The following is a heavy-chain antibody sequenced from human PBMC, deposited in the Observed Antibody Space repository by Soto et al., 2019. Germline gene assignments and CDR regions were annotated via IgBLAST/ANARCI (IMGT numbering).Heavy chain of an antibody. V-gene: IGHV3-48*02. Sequence: ESGGDLVQPGGSLRLSCAGSGFTLNSYSMNWVRQAPGKGLEWVSYLSISRSTIYYADSVKGRFTISRDDAKNSLYLQMNSLRDDDTAVYFCVRGRSDSLMDVWGQGTTVTVSS. CDR2: LSISRSTI. CDR3: VRGRSDSLMDV. CDR1: GFTLNSYS. J-gene: IGHJ6*02.